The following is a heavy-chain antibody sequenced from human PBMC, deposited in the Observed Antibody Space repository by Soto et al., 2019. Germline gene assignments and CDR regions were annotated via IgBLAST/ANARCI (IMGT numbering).Heavy chain of an antibody. Sequence: EVQLVESGGGLVQPGGSLRLSCAASGFTFSNYWMYWVRQAPGKGLVWVSRMKSDGSGSSYADSVKGRLTISSDNVKNTQSLQMNSPRAEDTAVYFYARGECVGGPSYRVMHSFSYYMDVWGKGTTVT. D-gene: IGHD3-16*01. CDR3: ARGECVGGPSYRVMHSFSYYMDV. CDR2: MKSDGSGS. J-gene: IGHJ6*03. V-gene: IGHV3-74*02. CDR1: GFTFSNYW.